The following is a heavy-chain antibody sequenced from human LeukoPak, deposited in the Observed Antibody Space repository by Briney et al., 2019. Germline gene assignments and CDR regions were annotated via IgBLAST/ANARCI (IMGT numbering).Heavy chain of an antibody. J-gene: IGHJ4*02. V-gene: IGHV3-43D*03. CDR3: AKSGLNRFDY. D-gene: IGHD2-15*01. CDR2: ISWDGVTT. CDR1: GFVFDGHA. Sequence: GGSLRLSCVGSGFVFDGHAMHWVRQAPGKGLEWVSVISWDGVTTHYADSVKGRFTVSRDNSKNTLYLQMNSLRAEDTAVYYCAKSGLNRFDYWGQGTLVTVSS.